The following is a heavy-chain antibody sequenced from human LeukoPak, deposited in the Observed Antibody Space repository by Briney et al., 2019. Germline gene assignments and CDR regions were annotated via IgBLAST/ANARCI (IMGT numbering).Heavy chain of an antibody. D-gene: IGHD3-3*01. V-gene: IGHV3-21*01. Sequence: GGSLRLSCAASGFTFSSYSMNWVRQAPGKGLEWVSSISSSSSYIYYADSVQGRFTISRDNAKNSLYLQMNSLRAEDTAVYYCAAFWSGYHYWGQGTLVTVSS. CDR2: ISSSSSYI. CDR3: AAFWSGYHY. J-gene: IGHJ4*02. CDR1: GFTFSSYS.